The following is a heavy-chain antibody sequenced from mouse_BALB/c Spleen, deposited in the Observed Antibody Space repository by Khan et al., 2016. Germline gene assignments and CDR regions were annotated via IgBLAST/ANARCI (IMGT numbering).Heavy chain of an antibody. V-gene: IGHV2-9*02. Sequence: VELVESGPGLVAPSQSLSITCTVSGFSLTNSGVHWVRQPPRKGLDWLGVIWAGGSTDYNSALMSRLSITRDTTQNQVFLKMNRLQTDDAAMYYCARDDQDFDAWFASWGQGTLVTVSA. CDR2: IWAGGST. CDR3: ARDDQDFDAWFAS. CDR1: GFSLTNSG. J-gene: IGHJ3*01.